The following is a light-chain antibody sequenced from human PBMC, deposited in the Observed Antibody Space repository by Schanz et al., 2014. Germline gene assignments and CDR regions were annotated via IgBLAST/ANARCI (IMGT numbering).Light chain of an antibody. V-gene: IGKV3-20*01. Sequence: EIVLTQSPATLSLSPGERATLSCRASQSVSSSYLAWYQQKPGQAPRLLIYDASNRATGIPDRFSGGGSGTDFTLTISRLEPEDFAVYYCQQYGSPWTFGQGTKVEIK. CDR1: QSVSSSY. J-gene: IGKJ1*01. CDR2: DAS. CDR3: QQYGSPWT.